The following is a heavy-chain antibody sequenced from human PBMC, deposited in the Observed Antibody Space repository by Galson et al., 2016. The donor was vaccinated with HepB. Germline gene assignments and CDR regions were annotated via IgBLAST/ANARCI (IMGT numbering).Heavy chain of an antibody. V-gene: IGHV1-69*06. Sequence: SVKVSCKASGGIFSNYAVIWVRQAPGQGLEWMGGIIPIFASANYAQKFQGRVTITADKSTYTAHMELSILRSEDTAVYYCAGASVTVVRGVIMADCYYYGMDVWGQGTTVIVSS. CDR3: AGASVTVVRGVIMADCYYYGMDV. CDR1: GGIFSNYA. CDR2: IIPIFASA. J-gene: IGHJ6*02. D-gene: IGHD3-10*01.